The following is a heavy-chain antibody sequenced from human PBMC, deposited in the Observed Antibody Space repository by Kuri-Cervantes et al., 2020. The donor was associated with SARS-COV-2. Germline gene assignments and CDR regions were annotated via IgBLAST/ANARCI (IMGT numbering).Heavy chain of an antibody. D-gene: IGHD5-18*01. J-gene: IGHJ6*02. CDR3: GRGEDTAHYCFGMDV. CDR1: GGSFGSYA. CDR2: IIPLFGTS. Sequence: SVKVSCKASGGSFGSYAFSWVRQAPGQGLEWVGGIIPLFGTSTSAQKFQDRVAITADEATTTVYMELRSLRPADAAVYFCGRGEDTAHYCFGMDVWGQGTTVTDSS. V-gene: IGHV1-69*13.